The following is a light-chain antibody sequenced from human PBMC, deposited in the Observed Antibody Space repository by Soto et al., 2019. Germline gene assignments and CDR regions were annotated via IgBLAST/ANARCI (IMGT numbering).Light chain of an antibody. Sequence: EIVMTQSPATLSVSPGERATLSCRASQSVSSNLAWYQQKPGQAPRLLIYGASTRGTGIPARFSGSGSGTEFTLTISSLQSEVVAFYYCQQYSFWWTFGQGTKVEIK. CDR2: GAS. CDR3: QQYSFWWT. V-gene: IGKV3-15*01. CDR1: QSVSSN. J-gene: IGKJ1*01.